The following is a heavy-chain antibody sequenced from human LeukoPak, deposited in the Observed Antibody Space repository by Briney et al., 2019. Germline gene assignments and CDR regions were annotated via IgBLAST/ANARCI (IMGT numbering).Heavy chain of an antibody. D-gene: IGHD3-22*01. CDR2: MNPNSGNT. Sequence: ASAKVSCKASGYTFTSHDINWVRQATGQGLEWMGWMNPNSGNTGYAQKFQGRVTITTDESTSTAYMELSSLRSEDTAVYYCARTLRITMIVVAPDAFDIWGQGTMVTVSS. J-gene: IGHJ3*02. CDR1: GYTFTSHD. V-gene: IGHV1-8*03. CDR3: ARTLRITMIVVAPDAFDI.